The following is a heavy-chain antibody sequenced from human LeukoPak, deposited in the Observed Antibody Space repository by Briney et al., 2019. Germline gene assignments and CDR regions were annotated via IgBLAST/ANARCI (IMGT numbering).Heavy chain of an antibody. CDR2: INHSGST. J-gene: IGHJ4*02. D-gene: IGHD3-10*01. Sequence: SETLSLTCAVYGVSFSGYYWSWIRQPPGKGLEWIGEINHSGSTNYNPSLKSRVTISVDTSKNQFSLKLSSVTAADTAVYYCARARKWYYGSGSYYPYYFDYWGQGTLVTVSS. V-gene: IGHV4-34*01. CDR3: ARARKWYYGSGSYYPYYFDY. CDR1: GVSFSGYY.